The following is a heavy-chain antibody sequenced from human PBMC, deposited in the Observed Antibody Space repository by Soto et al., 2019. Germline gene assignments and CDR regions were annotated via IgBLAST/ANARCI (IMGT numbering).Heavy chain of an antibody. J-gene: IGHJ4*02. CDR3: AREGGSGGGCYGGDY. V-gene: IGHV1-69*01. CDR2: IIPIFGTA. CDR1: GGTFSSYA. D-gene: IGHD2-15*01. Sequence: QVQLVQSGAEVKKPGSSVKVSCKASGGTFSSYAISWVRQAPGQGLEWMGGIIPIFGTANYAQKFQGRVTITADESTRTADMELSSLRVEDTAVYYCAREGGSGGGCYGGDYWGQGTLGTVSS.